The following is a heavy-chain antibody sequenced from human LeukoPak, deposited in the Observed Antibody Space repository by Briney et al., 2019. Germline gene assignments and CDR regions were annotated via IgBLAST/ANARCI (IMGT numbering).Heavy chain of an antibody. CDR3: ARDLGGTTGEGAFDI. J-gene: IGHJ3*02. V-gene: IGHV3-66*02. Sequence: GGSLRLSCAASGFTVSSNYMSWVRQAPGKGLEWVSLIYSGVRTYYADSVEGRFTISRDNSKNTLYLQMNSLRAEDMAMYYCARDLGGTTGEGAFDIWGQGTMVTVSS. CDR1: GFTVSSNY. D-gene: IGHD3-16*01. CDR2: IYSGVRT.